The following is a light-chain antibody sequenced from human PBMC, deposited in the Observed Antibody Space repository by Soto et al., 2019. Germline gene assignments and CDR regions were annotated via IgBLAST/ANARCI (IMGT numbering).Light chain of an antibody. CDR1: SSNIGAVYD. CDR2: GNS. J-gene: IGLJ1*01. Sequence: QSVLTQPPSVSGAPGQRVTISCTGSSSNIGAVYDVHWYQQLPGTAPKLLIYGNSNRPSGVPDRFSGSKSGTSASLALTGIQAEDEADYYCQSYDCSLSGSYVFGTGTKVAV. CDR3: QSYDCSLSGSYV. V-gene: IGLV1-40*01.